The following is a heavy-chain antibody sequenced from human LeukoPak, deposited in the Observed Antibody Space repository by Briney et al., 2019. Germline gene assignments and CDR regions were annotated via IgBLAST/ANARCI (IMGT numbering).Heavy chain of an antibody. V-gene: IGHV3-48*01. CDR2: ISSSSSTI. CDR3: ARPVYYYYYYYMDV. CDR1: GFTFSSYS. J-gene: IGHJ6*03. D-gene: IGHD1-14*01. Sequence: GGSLRLSCAASGFTFSSYSMNWVRQAPGKGLEWVSYISSSSSTIYYADSVKGRFTIFRDNAKNSLYLQMNSLRAEDTAVYYCARPVYYYYYYYMDVWGKGTTVTVSS.